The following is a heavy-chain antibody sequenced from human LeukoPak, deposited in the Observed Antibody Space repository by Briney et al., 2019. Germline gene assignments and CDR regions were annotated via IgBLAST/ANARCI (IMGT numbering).Heavy chain of an antibody. J-gene: IGHJ6*03. D-gene: IGHD3-10*01. Sequence: ASVKVSCKASGYTFTSYGISWVRQAPGQGLEWMGIINPSGGSTSYAQKFQGRVTMTRDMSTSTVYMELSSLRSEDTAVYYCARDARLLWFGETFDYYYYYMDVWGKGTTVTVSS. CDR2: INPSGGST. V-gene: IGHV1-46*01. CDR1: GYTFTSYG. CDR3: ARDARLLWFGETFDYYYYYMDV.